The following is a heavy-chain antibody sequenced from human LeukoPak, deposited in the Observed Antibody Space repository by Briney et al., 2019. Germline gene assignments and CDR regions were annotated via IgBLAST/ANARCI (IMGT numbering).Heavy chain of an antibody. D-gene: IGHD3-22*01. V-gene: IGHV3-64*04. CDR3: AKDHHKYYDSGPFFPSPFDAFEI. CDR2: ISINGGST. J-gene: IGHJ3*02. Sequence: PGGSLRLSCSASGTAFRTYAMHWVRQPPGKGLYYVSAISINGGSTYYADSVRGRFTISRDNSNNTLYLQMNSLRVEDTAVYYCAKDHHKYYDSGPFFPSPFDAFEIWGHGTLVTVSS. CDR1: GTAFRTYA.